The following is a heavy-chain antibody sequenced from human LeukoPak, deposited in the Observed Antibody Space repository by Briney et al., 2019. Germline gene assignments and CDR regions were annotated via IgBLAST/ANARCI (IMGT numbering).Heavy chain of an antibody. J-gene: IGHJ4*02. CDR1: GFTFSGYW. CDR3: ASILGADEGADY. V-gene: IGHV3-7*02. CDR2: VNQDGNNK. D-gene: IGHD1-26*01. Sequence: GGSLRLSCAASGFTFSGYWMSWVRQAPGQGLEWVANVNQDGNNKNYVEAVKCGFTISRDNAKNSLYLQMNSLRAEDTAVYYCASILGADEGADYWGQGTLVTVSS.